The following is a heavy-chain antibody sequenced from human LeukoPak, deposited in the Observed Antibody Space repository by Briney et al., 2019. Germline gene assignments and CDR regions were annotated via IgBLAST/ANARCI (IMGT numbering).Heavy chain of an antibody. CDR1: GFTFRNCA. J-gene: IGHJ4*02. D-gene: IGHD3-10*01. CDR2: ISGTGYNT. Sequence: PGGSLRLSCAASGFTFRNCAMSWVRQAPGKGLEWVSGISGTGYNTYYADSVKGRFTISRDNSKNTLYLQMNSLGAEDTAVYYCAKHVSGSLFYFDYWGQRTLSPSPQ. CDR3: AKHVSGSLFYFDY. V-gene: IGHV3-23*01.